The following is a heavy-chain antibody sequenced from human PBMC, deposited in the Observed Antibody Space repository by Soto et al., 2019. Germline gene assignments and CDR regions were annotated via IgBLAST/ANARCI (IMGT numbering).Heavy chain of an antibody. J-gene: IGHJ3*01. CDR2: ISGSDYRT. Sequence: EVQLLESGGGLVQPGGSLRLSCVASVGSGFTFTDYAMAWVRQAPEKGLEWVSGISGSDYRTYYADSVKGRFTISRDNSKNMLFLQINSLRAEDTAIYYCVGDYGGLEGFDVWGQGTMVTVSS. D-gene: IGHD4-17*01. CDR1: VGSGFTFTDYA. V-gene: IGHV3-23*01. CDR3: VGDYGGLEGFDV.